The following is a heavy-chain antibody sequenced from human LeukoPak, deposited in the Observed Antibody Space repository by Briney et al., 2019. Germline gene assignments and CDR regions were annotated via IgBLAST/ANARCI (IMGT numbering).Heavy chain of an antibody. CDR1: GFTFSSYG. CDR2: ISYDGSNK. D-gene: IGHD4-23*01. V-gene: IGHV3-30*03. CDR3: LVTPISVAD. J-gene: IGHJ4*02. Sequence: GRSLRLSCAASGFTFSSYGMHWVRQAPGKGLEWVAVISYDGSNKYYADSVKGRFTISRDNSKNTLYLQMNSLRAEDTAVYYCLVTPISVADWGQGTLVTVSS.